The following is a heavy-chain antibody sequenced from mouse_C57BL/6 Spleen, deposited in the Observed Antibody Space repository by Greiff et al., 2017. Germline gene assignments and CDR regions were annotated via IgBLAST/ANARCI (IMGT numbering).Heavy chain of an antibody. D-gene: IGHD2-1*01. CDR1: GYSITSGYY. Sequence: EVKLQESGPGLVKPSQSLSLTCSVTGYSITSGYYWNWIRQFPGNKLEWMGYISYDGSNNYNPSLKNRISITRDTSKNQFFLKLNSVTTEDTATYYCARDGNYYYYAMDYWGQGTSVTVAS. J-gene: IGHJ4*01. CDR2: ISYDGSN. CDR3: ARDGNYYYYAMDY. V-gene: IGHV3-6*01.